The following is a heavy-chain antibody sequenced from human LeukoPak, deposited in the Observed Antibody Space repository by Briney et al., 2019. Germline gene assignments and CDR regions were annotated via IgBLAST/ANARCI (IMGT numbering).Heavy chain of an antibody. CDR1: GFTFDDYA. D-gene: IGHD3-3*01. Sequence: GGSLRLSCAASGFTFDDYAMHWVRHAPGKGLEWVSGISWNSGSIGYADSVKGRFTISRDNAKNSLYLQMNSLRAEDTALYYCAKDHHDFWSGYYDDWGQGTLVTVSS. CDR2: ISWNSGSI. CDR3: AKDHHDFWSGYYDD. J-gene: IGHJ4*02. V-gene: IGHV3-9*01.